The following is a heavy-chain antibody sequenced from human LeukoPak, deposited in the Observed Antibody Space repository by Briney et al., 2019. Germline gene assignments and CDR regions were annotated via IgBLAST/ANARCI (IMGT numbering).Heavy chain of an antibody. CDR2: IYYNGST. V-gene: IGHV4-59*08. CDR1: GGSISSYY. J-gene: IGHJ3*02. CDR3: ARRHDDAFDI. Sequence: SETLSLTCTVSGGSISSYYWSWIRQPPGKGLEWIGYIYYNGSTNYNPSLKSRVTISVDTSKNQFSLKLSSVTAADTAVYYCARRHDDAFDIWGQGTMVTVSS.